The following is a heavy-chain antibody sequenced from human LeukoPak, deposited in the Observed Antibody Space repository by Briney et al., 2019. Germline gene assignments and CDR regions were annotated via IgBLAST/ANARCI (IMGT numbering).Heavy chain of an antibody. CDR1: GYAFTSYY. J-gene: IGHJ6*02. CDR2: INPNSGGT. V-gene: IGHV1-2*04. CDR3: ARDGPYGMDV. Sequence: ASVKVSCTASGYAFTSYYMHWVRQAPGQGLEWMGWINPNSGGTNYAQKFQGWVTMTRDTSISTAYMELSRLRSDDTAVYYCARDGPYGMDVWGQGTTVTVSS.